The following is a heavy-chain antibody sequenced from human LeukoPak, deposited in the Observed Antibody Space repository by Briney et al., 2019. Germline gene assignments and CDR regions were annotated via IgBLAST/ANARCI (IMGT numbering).Heavy chain of an antibody. J-gene: IGHJ6*02. Sequence: SGGSLRLSCAASGFTFSSYSMNWVRQAPGKGLEWVSVIYSGGSTYYADSVKGGFTISRDNSKNTLYLQMNSLRAEDTAVYYCARAGKSVAYYYYGMDVWGQGTTVTVSS. CDR1: GFTFSSYS. D-gene: IGHD5-12*01. V-gene: IGHV3-66*01. CDR2: IYSGGST. CDR3: ARAGKSVAYYYYGMDV.